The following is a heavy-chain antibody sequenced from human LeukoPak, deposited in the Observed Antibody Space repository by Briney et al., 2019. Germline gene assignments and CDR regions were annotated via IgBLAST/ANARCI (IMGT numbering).Heavy chain of an antibody. CDR2: TYHTSKWYN. V-gene: IGHV6-1*01. J-gene: IGHJ4*02. CDR1: GDSVSSNSAA. CDR3: ARDLPPGAAGVTGPFDY. D-gene: IGHD6-13*01. Sequence: SQTLSLTCAISGDSVSSNSAAWNWIRQSPSRGLEWLGRTYHTSKWYNGYAVSVKSRITINPDTSKNQFSLQLRSATPEDTAVYYCARDLPPGAAGVTGPFDYWGQGTLVTVSA.